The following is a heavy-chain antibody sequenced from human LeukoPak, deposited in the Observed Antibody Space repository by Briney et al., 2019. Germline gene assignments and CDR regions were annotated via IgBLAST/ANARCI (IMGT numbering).Heavy chain of an antibody. J-gene: IGHJ3*02. Sequence: GESLKTSCKGSGYSFTTYWIGWVRQMPGKGLECMGFIYPGDSDTRYSPSFQGQVTISADKSISTAYLQWSSLKASDTAMYYCARPLSIFSYFIDAFDIWGQGTMVTVSS. D-gene: IGHD3-9*01. V-gene: IGHV5-51*01. CDR2: IYPGDSDT. CDR1: GYSFTTYW. CDR3: ARPLSIFSYFIDAFDI.